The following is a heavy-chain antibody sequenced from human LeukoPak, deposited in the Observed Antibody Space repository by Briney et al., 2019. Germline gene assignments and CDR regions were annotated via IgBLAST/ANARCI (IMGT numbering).Heavy chain of an antibody. V-gene: IGHV1-2*02. J-gene: IGHJ6*02. CDR3: TRDHCSGISCYEYYYYGLDV. Sequence: ASVKVSCKASGYTFTDYYMQWVRQAPGQGLEWMGWINPNSGGTNYAQKFQGRVTMTRDTSINTAYMELSRLRSDDTAVYYCTRDHCSGISCYEYYYYGLDVWGQGTTVTVSS. D-gene: IGHD2-15*01. CDR2: INPNSGGT. CDR1: GYTFTDYY.